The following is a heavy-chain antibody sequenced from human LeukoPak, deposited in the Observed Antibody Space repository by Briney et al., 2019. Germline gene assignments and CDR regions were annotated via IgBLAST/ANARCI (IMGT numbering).Heavy chain of an antibody. CDR3: ARWYCSSTSCPTDP. CDR2: INPNSGGT. Sequence: ASVKVSCKASGYTFTGYYMHWVRQAPGQGLEWMGRINPNSGGTNYAQKLQGRVTMTTDTSTSTAYMELRSLRSDDTAVYYCARWYCSSTSCPTDPWGQGTLVTVSS. J-gene: IGHJ5*02. D-gene: IGHD2-2*01. V-gene: IGHV1-2*06. CDR1: GYTFTGYY.